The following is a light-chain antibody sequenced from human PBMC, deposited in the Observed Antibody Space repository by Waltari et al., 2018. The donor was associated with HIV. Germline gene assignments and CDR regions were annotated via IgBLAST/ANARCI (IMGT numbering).Light chain of an antibody. Sequence: QSVLTQPPSVSATPGQRVTISCSGSSSNIGNNIVTWYQQLPGTAPKLIIYGNDQRPSGVPDRFSGSKSGTSASLAISGLQSEDGADYYCATWDDSLNGPLFGGGTKLTVL. V-gene: IGLV1-44*01. CDR2: GND. CDR1: SSNIGNNI. J-gene: IGLJ2*01. CDR3: ATWDDSLNGPL.